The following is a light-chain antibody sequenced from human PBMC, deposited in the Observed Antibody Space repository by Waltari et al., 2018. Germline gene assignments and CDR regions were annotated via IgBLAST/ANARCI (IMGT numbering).Light chain of an antibody. Sequence: DIQMTQSPSSLSASVGDRVTITCRESQSIRSYLNWYQQKPGKAPKLLIYAASSLQSGVPSRFSGSGSGTDFTLTISSLQPEDFATYYCQQSYSTPSTFGQGTKVEIK. J-gene: IGKJ1*01. CDR2: AAS. CDR3: QQSYSTPST. V-gene: IGKV1-39*01. CDR1: QSIRSY.